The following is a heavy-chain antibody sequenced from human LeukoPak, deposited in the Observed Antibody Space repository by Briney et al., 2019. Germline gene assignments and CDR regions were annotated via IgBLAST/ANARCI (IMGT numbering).Heavy chain of an antibody. J-gene: IGHJ6*03. D-gene: IGHD5-18*01. V-gene: IGHV4-39*07. CDR3: ARTTEEGYRGYFYYYYMDV. CDR2: IYYSGST. CDR1: GGSISSSSYY. Sequence: PSETLSLTCTVSGGSISSSSYYWGWIRQPPGKGLEWIGSIYYSGSTYYNPSLKSRVTISVDTSKNQFSLKLRSVTAADTAVYYCARTTEEGYRGYFYYYYMDVWGKGTTVTISS.